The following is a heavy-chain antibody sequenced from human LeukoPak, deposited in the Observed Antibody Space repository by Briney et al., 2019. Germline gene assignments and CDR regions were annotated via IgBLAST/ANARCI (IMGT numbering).Heavy chain of an antibody. CDR3: AKDTPVGFFDY. Sequence: GGSLRLSCAVSGFTVSSNYMSWVRQAPGKGLEWVSGISWNSGSIGYADSVKGRFTISRDNAKNSLYLQMNSLRAEDTALYYCAKDTPVGFFDYWGQGTLVTVSS. V-gene: IGHV3-9*01. CDR1: GFTVSSNY. D-gene: IGHD4-23*01. CDR2: ISWNSGSI. J-gene: IGHJ4*02.